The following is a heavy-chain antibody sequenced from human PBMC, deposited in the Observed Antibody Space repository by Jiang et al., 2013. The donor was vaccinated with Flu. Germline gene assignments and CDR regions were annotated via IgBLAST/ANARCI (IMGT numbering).Heavy chain of an antibody. CDR3: AEFSGGFYRY. CDR2: ISGNGEKT. J-gene: IGHJ4*02. Sequence: VQLVESGGGLVQPGGSLRLSCSASGLTFSTSDLHWVRQAPGKGLEYISAISGNGEKTYYGNSVKGRFTISRDNSKNTLFLQMGSLRAEDMAVYYCAEFSGGFYRYWGQGTLVTVSS. D-gene: IGHD3-22*01. V-gene: IGHV3-64*01. CDR1: GLTFSTSD.